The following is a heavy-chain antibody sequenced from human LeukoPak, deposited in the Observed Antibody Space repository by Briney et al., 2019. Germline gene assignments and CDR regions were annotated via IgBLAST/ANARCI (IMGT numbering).Heavy chain of an antibody. V-gene: IGHV3-48*03. Sequence: GGSLRLSCAASGFTFSSYEMNWVRQAPGKGLEWVSYISSGGSTIYQADSVKGRFTISRDNAKNSLYLQMNSLRVEDTAVYYRAREPFDSWGQGTLVTVSS. CDR3: AREPFDS. J-gene: IGHJ4*02. CDR2: ISSGGSTI. CDR1: GFTFSSYE.